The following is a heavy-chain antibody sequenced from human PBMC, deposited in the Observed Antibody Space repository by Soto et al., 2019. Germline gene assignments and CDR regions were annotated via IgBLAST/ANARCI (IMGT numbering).Heavy chain of an antibody. CDR1: GGTFSSCS. J-gene: IGHJ4*02. CDR3: ASEYSSVGY. D-gene: IGHD6-19*01. CDR2: ISPIFGTA. V-gene: IGHV1-69*12. Sequence: VQLVQSGAEVKKPGSSVKGSCKASGGTFSSCSIRLVRQAPGQGLEWMGGISPIFGTANYAQKFQGRVTITADESTSKSYMELSSLRSEETAVDYCASEYSSVGYWGQGTLVTVSS.